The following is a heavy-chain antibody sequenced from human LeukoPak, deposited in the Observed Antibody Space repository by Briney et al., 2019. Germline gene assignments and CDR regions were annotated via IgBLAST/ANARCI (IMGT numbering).Heavy chain of an antibody. CDR1: GGSISSGSYC. Sequence: SETLSLTCTVSGGSISSGSYCWSWIRQPAGKGLEWIGHIHTSGNTNYNPSLKSRVTISVDTSKNQFSLRLSSVTAADTAVYYCARELKYYDSSGYYYYYYMDVWGKGTTVTISS. CDR3: ARELKYYDSSGYYYYYYMDV. V-gene: IGHV4-61*09. J-gene: IGHJ6*03. CDR2: IHTSGNT. D-gene: IGHD3-22*01.